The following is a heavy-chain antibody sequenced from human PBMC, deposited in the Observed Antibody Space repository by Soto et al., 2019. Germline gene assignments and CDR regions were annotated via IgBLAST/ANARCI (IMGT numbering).Heavy chain of an antibody. D-gene: IGHD3-3*01. CDR3: AKCIPITIFGVVISHYNYYYGMDV. J-gene: IGHJ6*02. V-gene: IGHV3-23*01. CDR2: ISGSGGST. Sequence: EVQLLESGGGLVQPGGSLRLSCAASGFTFSSYAMSWVRQAPGKGLEWVSAISGSGGSTYYADSVKGRFTISRDNAKNTLYLQMNSLRAEETAVYYCAKCIPITIFGVVISHYNYYYGMDVWGQGTKVTVSS. CDR1: GFTFSSYA.